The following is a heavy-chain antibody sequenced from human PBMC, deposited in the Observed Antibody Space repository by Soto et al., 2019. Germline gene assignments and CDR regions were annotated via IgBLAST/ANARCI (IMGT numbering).Heavy chain of an antibody. Sequence: SETLSLTCTVSGGSVSSGSYYWSWIRQPPGKGLEWIGYIYYSGSTNYNPSLKSRVTISVDTSKNQFSLKLSSVTAADTAVYYRARVLRHWRVAGLVDYFDYWGQGNLVTVS. CDR3: ARVLRHWRVAGLVDYFDY. V-gene: IGHV4-61*01. D-gene: IGHD6-19*01. CDR2: IYYSGST. CDR1: GGSVSSGSYY. J-gene: IGHJ4*02.